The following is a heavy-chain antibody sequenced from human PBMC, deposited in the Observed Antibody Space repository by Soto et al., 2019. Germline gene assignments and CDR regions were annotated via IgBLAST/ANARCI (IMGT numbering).Heavy chain of an antibody. J-gene: IGHJ4*02. CDR3: ARGRASGSYYLLDY. CDR2: VNPNSGNI. V-gene: IGHV1-8*01. D-gene: IGHD3-10*01. Sequence: ASVKVSCKXSGNTFTSYDINWVRQATGHGLEWMGWVNPNSGNIGYAQKFQGRVTMTRDTAIRTAYMEVSRLRSDDTAVYYCARGRASGSYYLLDYWGQGTLVTVSS. CDR1: GNTFTSYD.